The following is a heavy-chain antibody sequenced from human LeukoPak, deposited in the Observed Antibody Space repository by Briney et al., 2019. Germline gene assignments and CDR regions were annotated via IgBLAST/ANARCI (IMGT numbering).Heavy chain of an antibody. J-gene: IGHJ4*02. CDR3: AKVGAPYDLVDY. CDR2: ISSSGSTI. V-gene: IGHV3-11*01. CDR1: GFTFSDYY. D-gene: IGHD3-10*01. Sequence: GGSLRLSCAASGFTFSDYYMSWIRQAPGKGLEWVSYISSSGSTIYYADSVKGRFTISRDNSKNTLYLQMNSLRAEDTAVYYCAKVGAPYDLVDYWGQGTLVTVSS.